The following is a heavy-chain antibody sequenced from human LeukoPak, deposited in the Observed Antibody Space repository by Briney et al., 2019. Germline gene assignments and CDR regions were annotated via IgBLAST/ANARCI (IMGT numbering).Heavy chain of an antibody. D-gene: IGHD5-18*01. CDR1: GFTFGSYA. Sequence: GGSLRLPCAASGFTFGSYAMYWVRQAPGKGLEWVSAISGSGGSTYYADPVKGRFTISRDNSKNTLYLQMNSLRAEDTAVYYCAKDKYVDTAMVTGNWFDPWGQGTLVTVSS. CDR3: AKDKYVDTAMVTGNWFDP. V-gene: IGHV3-23*01. J-gene: IGHJ5*02. CDR2: ISGSGGST.